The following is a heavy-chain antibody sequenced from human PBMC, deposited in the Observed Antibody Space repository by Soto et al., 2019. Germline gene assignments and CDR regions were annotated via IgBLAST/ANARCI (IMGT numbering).Heavy chain of an antibody. J-gene: IGHJ6*02. D-gene: IGHD6-13*01. V-gene: IGHV3-21*01. CDR1: GFTFSSYS. CDR3: ARDKDIAAAGSSEYYYGMDV. CDR2: ISSSSSYI. Sequence: SLRLSCAASGFTFSSYSMNWVRQAPGKGLEWVSSISSSSSYIYYADSVKGRFTISRDNAKNSLYLQMNSLRAEDTAVYYCARDKDIAAAGSSEYYYGMDVWGQGTTVTVSS.